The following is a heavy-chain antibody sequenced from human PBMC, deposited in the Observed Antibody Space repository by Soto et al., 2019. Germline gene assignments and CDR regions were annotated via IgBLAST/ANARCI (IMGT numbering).Heavy chain of an antibody. D-gene: IGHD1-26*01. Sequence: EVQLLESGGGLVQPGGSPRLSCATSGFTFSSYSMTWVRQAPGKGLERVSTISGSGSRTYYADPVKGRFTIARDNSKNTLYLKMNSLRAEDTAVYYSAKATSSGSHREYWGQGTLVSVSS. J-gene: IGHJ4*02. CDR2: ISGSGSRT. CDR1: GFTFSSYS. CDR3: AKATSSGSHREY. V-gene: IGHV3-23*01.